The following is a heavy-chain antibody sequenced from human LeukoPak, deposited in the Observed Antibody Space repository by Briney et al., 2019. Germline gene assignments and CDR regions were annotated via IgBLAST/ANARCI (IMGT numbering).Heavy chain of an antibody. J-gene: IGHJ4*02. CDR1: GFTFSSYE. D-gene: IGHD3-10*01. CDR2: ISSSGSTI. CDR3: ARDLNFYGSGRGVDY. Sequence: GGSLRLSCAASGFTFSSYEMNWVRQAPGKGLEWVSYISSSGSTIYYADSVKGRFTISRDNAKNSLYLQMNSLRAEDTAMYYCARDLNFYGSGRGVDYWSQGTLVTVSS. V-gene: IGHV3-48*03.